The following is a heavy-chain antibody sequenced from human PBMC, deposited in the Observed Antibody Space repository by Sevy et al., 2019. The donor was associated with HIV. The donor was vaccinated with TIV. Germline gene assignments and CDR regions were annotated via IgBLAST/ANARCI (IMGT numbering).Heavy chain of an antibody. CDR2: ISFDGRNK. V-gene: IGHV3-30*04. J-gene: IGHJ4*02. Sequence: GGSLRLSCAASGFTFADHAFHWVRQAPGTGLEGVAIISFDGRNKRLADSVKGGFTIAIDDSKNTVYLQMTSLRPEDTAVYYCARDHCTDGACFRSGYFDYWGQGTLVTVSS. D-gene: IGHD2-8*01. CDR1: GFTFADHA. CDR3: ARDHCTDGACFRSGYFDY.